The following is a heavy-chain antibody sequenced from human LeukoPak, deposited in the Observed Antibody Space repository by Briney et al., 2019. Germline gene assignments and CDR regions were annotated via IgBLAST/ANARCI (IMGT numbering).Heavy chain of an antibody. CDR2: IYYSGST. V-gene: IGHV4-30-4*01. Sequence: SETLSLTCTVSGGSISSGDYCWSWIRQPPGKGLEWIGYIYYSGSTYYNPSLQSRVTISIDTSKNQFSLKLSSVIAADTAVYYCASILLYSGSSGIDYWGQGILVTVSS. CDR1: GGSISSGDYC. J-gene: IGHJ4*02. CDR3: ASILLYSGSSGIDY. D-gene: IGHD6-6*01.